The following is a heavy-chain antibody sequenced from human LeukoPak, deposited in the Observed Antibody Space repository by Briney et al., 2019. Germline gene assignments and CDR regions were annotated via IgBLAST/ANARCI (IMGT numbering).Heavy chain of an antibody. CDR3: AREAGATVFLAFDI. J-gene: IGHJ3*02. CDR2: IYYSGST. D-gene: IGHD4-17*01. CDR1: GGSISSYY. Sequence: SETLSLTCTVSGGSISSYYWSWIRQPPGKGLEWIGYIYYSGSTNYNPSLKSRVTISVDTSKNQFSLKLSSVTAADTAVYYRAREAGATVFLAFDIWGQGTMVTVSS. V-gene: IGHV4-59*01.